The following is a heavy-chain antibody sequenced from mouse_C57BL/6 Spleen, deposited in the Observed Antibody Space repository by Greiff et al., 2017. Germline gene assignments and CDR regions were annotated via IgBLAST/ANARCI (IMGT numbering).Heavy chain of an antibody. CDR3: SRSYGNYVPYYAMDY. CDR2: LYPGDGDT. Sequence: VQLQESGPELVKPGASVKISCKASGYAFSSSWMNWVKQRPGKGLEWIGRLYPGDGDTNYNGKFKGKATLTADKSSSTAYMQLSRLTSADSAVYFCSRSYGNYVPYYAMDYWGQGTSVTVSS. V-gene: IGHV1-82*01. CDR1: GYAFSSSW. D-gene: IGHD2-1*01. J-gene: IGHJ4*01.